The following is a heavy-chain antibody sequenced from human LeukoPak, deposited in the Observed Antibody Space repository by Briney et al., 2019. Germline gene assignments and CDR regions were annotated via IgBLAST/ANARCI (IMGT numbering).Heavy chain of an antibody. D-gene: IGHD3-3*01. J-gene: IGHJ4*02. CDR1: GFTFSSYG. V-gene: IGHV3-30*02. CDR3: AKDKSEYDFWSGYSPIDY. CDR2: IRYDGSNK. Sequence: GGXXRLSCAASGFTFSSYGMHWVRQAPGKGLEWVAFIRYDGSNKYYADSVKGRFTISRDNSKNTLYLQMNSLRAEDTAVYYCAKDKSEYDFWSGYSPIDYWGQGTLVTVSS.